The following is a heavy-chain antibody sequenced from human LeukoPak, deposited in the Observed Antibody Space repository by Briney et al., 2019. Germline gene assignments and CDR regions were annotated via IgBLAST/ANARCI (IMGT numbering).Heavy chain of an antibody. CDR2: INHSGST. CDR1: GGSFSGYY. CDR3: ARGDLSGSYLY. D-gene: IGHD1-26*01. V-gene: IGHV4-34*01. J-gene: IGHJ4*02. Sequence: SETLSLTCAVYGGSFSGYYWSWLRQPPGKGLEWIGEINHSGSTNYNPSLKSRVTISVDTSKNQFSLKLSSVTAADTAVYYCARGDLSGSYLYWGQGTLVTVSS.